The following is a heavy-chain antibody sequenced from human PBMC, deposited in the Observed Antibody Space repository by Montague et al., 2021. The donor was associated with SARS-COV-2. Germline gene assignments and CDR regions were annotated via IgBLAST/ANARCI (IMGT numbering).Heavy chain of an antibody. Sequence: SETLSLTCTVSSDSFSSSDWWRWVRQPPGKGLDWIGEISHGGTTNYKSSLKRRVTMSIDKSKNQFSQKLTSVTAADTAAYYCAREAKAVSGRLDSWGQGTLVTVSS. CDR3: AREAKAVSGRLDS. D-gene: IGHD6-19*01. CDR2: ISHGGTT. V-gene: IGHV4-4*02. CDR1: SDSFSSSDW. J-gene: IGHJ4*02.